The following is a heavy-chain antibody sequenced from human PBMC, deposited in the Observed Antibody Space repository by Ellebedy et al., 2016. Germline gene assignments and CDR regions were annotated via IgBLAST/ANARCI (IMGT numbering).Heavy chain of an antibody. V-gene: IGHV3-47*02. D-gene: IGHD3-16*01. J-gene: IGHJ5*02. CDR1: GFAFSSYV. CDR3: ARGVGGTSLNWFDP. CDR2: IGTGGDT. Sequence: GGSLRLSXAASGFAFSSYVLHWVRRAPGKGPEWVSAIGTGGDTYYADSVMGRFTISRDNAKNSLYLQMNSLRAADTAVYYCARGVGGTSLNWFDPWGQGTQVTVSS.